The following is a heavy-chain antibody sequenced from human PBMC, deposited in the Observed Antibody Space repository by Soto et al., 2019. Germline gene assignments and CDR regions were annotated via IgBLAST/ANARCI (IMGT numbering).Heavy chain of an antibody. CDR1: GGSITNSNW. Sequence: QVQLQESGPRLVKPSGTLSLTCTVSGGSITNSNWWSWVRLPPAKGLEWIGDIYHAGSTKYNPSLERRVTMSVDTSNNQFALTLTSVTAADTAFYFCARGPPIVGNTTPLDSWGQGTLVTVS. CDR2: IYHAGST. D-gene: IGHD1-26*01. J-gene: IGHJ4*02. CDR3: ARGPPIVGNTTPLDS. V-gene: IGHV4-4*02.